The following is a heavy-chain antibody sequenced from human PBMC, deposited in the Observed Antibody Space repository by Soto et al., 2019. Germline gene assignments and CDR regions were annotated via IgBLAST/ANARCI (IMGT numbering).Heavy chain of an antibody. V-gene: IGHV3-33*01. D-gene: IGHD6-19*01. CDR1: GFTFSSSG. CDR2: IWYDGSEK. Sequence: QVQLVESGGGVVQPGRSLRLSCAASGFTFSSSGMHWVRQAPGKGLEWVALIWYDGSEKYYADSVKGRFTISRDNSKNTLYLQMNSLRAEDTAVYYCARGPDSGGFDYWGQGTLVTVSS. CDR3: ARGPDSGGFDY. J-gene: IGHJ4*02.